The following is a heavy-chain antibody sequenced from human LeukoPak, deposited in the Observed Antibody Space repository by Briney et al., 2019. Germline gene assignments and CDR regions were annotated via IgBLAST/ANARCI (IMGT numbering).Heavy chain of an antibody. V-gene: IGHV3-11*04. CDR3: ARRITAMGFDY. CDR1: GFTFSDYY. CDR2: ISYSSQTI. D-gene: IGHD5-18*01. Sequence: PGGSLRLSCAASGFTFSDYYMSWIRQAPGKGLEWVAYISYSSQTIYYADSVKGRFTISRDNAKNSLYLQMNSLRAEDTAVYYCARRITAMGFDYWGQGTLVTVSS. J-gene: IGHJ4*02.